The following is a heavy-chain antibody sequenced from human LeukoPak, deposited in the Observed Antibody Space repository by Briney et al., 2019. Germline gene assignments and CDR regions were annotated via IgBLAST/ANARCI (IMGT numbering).Heavy chain of an antibody. CDR2: ISSSSSYI. V-gene: IGHV3-21*01. CDR1: GFTFSSYS. J-gene: IGHJ4*02. D-gene: IGHD3-16*01. Sequence: WGSLRLSCAASGFTFSSYSMNGVRQAPGKGLEWVSSISSSSSYIYYADSVKGRFTISRDNAKNSLYLQMNSLRAEDTAVYYCVARSRSAGEDYWGQGTLVTVSS. CDR3: VARSRSAGEDY.